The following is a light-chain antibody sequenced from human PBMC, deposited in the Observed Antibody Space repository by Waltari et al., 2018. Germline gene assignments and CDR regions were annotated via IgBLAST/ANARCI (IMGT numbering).Light chain of an antibody. CDR1: SSDIGTYNF. J-gene: IGLJ3*02. Sequence: QSALTQPASVSGTPGQSITISCTGTSSDIGTYNFVSWYQQHPGKVPKLMLFDVTKRPSGVSDRFFGSKSANTASLTISGLQAEDEANYDCTSYTTGSTWGFGGGTRLTVL. V-gene: IGLV2-14*01. CDR3: TSYTTGSTWG. CDR2: DVT.